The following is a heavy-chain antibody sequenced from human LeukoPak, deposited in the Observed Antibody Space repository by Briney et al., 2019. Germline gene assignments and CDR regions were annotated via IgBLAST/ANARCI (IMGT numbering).Heavy chain of an antibody. J-gene: IGHJ4*02. CDR2: ISGSGGST. V-gene: IGHV3-23*01. CDR1: GLSLNNYA. Sequence: PGGSLRLSCTASGLSLNNYAMSWVRQVPGKGLEWVSAISGSGGSTYYADSVKGRFTISRDNSKNTLYLQMNSLRAEDTAVYYCAKVRDYYDSSGYSDWGQGTLVTVSS. D-gene: IGHD3-22*01. CDR3: AKVRDYYDSSGYSD.